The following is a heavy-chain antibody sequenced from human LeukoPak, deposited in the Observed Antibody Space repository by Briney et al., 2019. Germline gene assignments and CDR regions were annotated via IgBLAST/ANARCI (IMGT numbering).Heavy chain of an antibody. CDR3: ARQKDGYFSYFDY. D-gene: IGHD5-24*01. CDR2: IYPGDSEI. CDR1: GYSFTSYR. V-gene: IGHV5-51*01. J-gene: IGHJ4*02. Sequence: GESLKISCQGSGYSFTSYRIGWVRKMPGKGLEWMGIIYPGDSEIRYSPSFQGQVTISVDKSSRTAYLQWSSLKASDTAIYYCARQKDGYFSYFDYWGQGTLVTVSS.